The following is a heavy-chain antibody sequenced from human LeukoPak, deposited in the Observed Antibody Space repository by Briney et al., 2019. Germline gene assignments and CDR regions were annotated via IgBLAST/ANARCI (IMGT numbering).Heavy chain of an antibody. Sequence: PGRSLRLSCAASGFIFSNSAMHWVRQAPGKGLEWVAVISYDGSNKYYADSVKGRFTISRDNANNTLSLQMNSLRAEDTAVYYCARGSHAFDIWGQGTMVTVSS. CDR1: GFIFSNSA. D-gene: IGHD3-10*01. CDR3: ARGSHAFDI. CDR2: ISYDGSNK. J-gene: IGHJ3*02. V-gene: IGHV3-30*03.